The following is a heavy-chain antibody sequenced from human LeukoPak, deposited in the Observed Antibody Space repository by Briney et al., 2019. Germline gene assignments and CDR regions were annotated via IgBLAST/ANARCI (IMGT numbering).Heavy chain of an antibody. J-gene: IGHJ6*04. V-gene: IGHV3-23*01. CDR1: GLTFSSYV. D-gene: IGHD3-3*01. Sequence: GGSPRLSRAASGLTFSSYVMSLVRQAPGKGLEGVCDISHSGGSKYYADSLKGGFTISRENTKNTLYLQMHSLRAEDTGVYYCRKDRVVCKSGTFPPYYGTDVWGKGHAVPLSS. CDR2: ISHSGGSK. CDR3: RKDRVVCKSGTFPPYYGTDV.